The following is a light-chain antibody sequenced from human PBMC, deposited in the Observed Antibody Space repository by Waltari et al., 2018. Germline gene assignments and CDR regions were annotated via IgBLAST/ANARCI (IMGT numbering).Light chain of an antibody. CDR1: SSNIGNNY. Sequence: QSVLTQPPSASGTPGQRVTISCSGSSSNIGNNYVYWYQHLPGAAPKLLIFKNNQRPSGVPDRFYDSKSGTSASLAISGLRSEDEADYYCAAWDDSLSSLVFGGGTKLSVL. V-gene: IGLV1-47*01. J-gene: IGLJ3*02. CDR2: KNN. CDR3: AAWDDSLSSLV.